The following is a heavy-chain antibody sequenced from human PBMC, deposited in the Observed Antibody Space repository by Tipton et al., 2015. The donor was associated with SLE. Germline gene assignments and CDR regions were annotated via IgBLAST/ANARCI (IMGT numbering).Heavy chain of an antibody. J-gene: IGHJ6*02. V-gene: IGHV4-34*01. CDR2: INHSGST. CDR3: AWYLYGMDV. Sequence: AGLVKPSETLSLTCAVYGGSFSGYYWSWIRQPPGKGLEWIGEINHSGSTNYNPSLKSRVTISVDTSKNQFSLKLSSVTAADTAVYYCAWYLYGMDVWGQGTTVTVSS. CDR1: GGSFSGYY. D-gene: IGHD1-14*01.